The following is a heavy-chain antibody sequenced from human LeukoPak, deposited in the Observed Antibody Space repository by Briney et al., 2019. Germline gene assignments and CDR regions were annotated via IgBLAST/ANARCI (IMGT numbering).Heavy chain of an antibody. CDR2: IYYSGST. V-gene: IGHV4-31*03. CDR1: GGSISSGGYY. CDR3: ARSLEGTFDY. D-gene: IGHD1-1*01. Sequence: SQTLSLTCTVSGGSISSGGYYWRWIRQHPGKGLEWIGYIYYSGSTYYNPSLKSRVTISVDTSKNQFSLKLSSVTAADTAVYYCARSLEGTFDYWGQGTLVTVSS. J-gene: IGHJ4*02.